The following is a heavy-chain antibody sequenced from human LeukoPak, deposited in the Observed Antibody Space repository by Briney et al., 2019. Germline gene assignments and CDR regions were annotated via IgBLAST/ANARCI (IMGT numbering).Heavy chain of an antibody. CDR2: IYSGGST. CDR3: ARYVFGYSGYRRSGYYMDV. D-gene: IGHD5-12*01. V-gene: IGHV3-66*02. J-gene: IGHJ6*03. CDR1: GFTVSSNY. Sequence: GGSLRLSCAASGFTVSSNYMSWVRQAPGKGLEWVSVIYSGGSTYYADPVKGRFTISRDNSKNTLYLQMNSLRAEDTAVYYCARYVFGYSGYRRSGYYMDVWGKGTTVTVSS.